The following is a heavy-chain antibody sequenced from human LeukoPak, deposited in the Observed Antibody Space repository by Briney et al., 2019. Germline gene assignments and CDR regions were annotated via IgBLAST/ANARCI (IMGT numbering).Heavy chain of an antibody. Sequence: ASVAVSCKASGYTFTGYYMHWVRQAPGQGLEWMGWINPNSGGPNYAQKYQGRVTMTRDTSISTAYMELSRLRSDDTAVYYCARVRRQWLVKLDYFDYWGQGTLVTVSS. D-gene: IGHD6-19*01. CDR2: INPNSGGP. CDR3: ARVRRQWLVKLDYFDY. CDR1: GYTFTGYY. V-gene: IGHV1-2*02. J-gene: IGHJ4*02.